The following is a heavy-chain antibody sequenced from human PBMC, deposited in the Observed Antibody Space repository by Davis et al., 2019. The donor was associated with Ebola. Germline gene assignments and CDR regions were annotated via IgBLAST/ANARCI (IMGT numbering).Heavy chain of an antibody. J-gene: IGHJ4*02. CDR3: ARDNRPRTTLTYFDY. CDR1: GITFSRHW. Sequence: GESLKISCADSGITFSRHWMTWVRQAPGKGLEWVANIKQDGSEKYYVDSVKGRFTISRDNAENSVYLQMNSLRAEDTAIYYCARDNRPRTTLTYFDYWGQGILVTVSS. V-gene: IGHV3-7*01. D-gene: IGHD1-1*01. CDR2: IKQDGSEK.